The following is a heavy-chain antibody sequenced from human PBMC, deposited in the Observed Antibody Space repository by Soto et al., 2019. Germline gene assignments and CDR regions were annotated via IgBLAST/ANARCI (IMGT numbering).Heavy chain of an antibody. CDR3: AKVSPPGGIAAAGTDY. CDR1: GFTFSSYA. V-gene: IGHV3-23*01. Sequence: EVQLLESGGGLVQPGESLRLSCAASGFTFSSYAMSWVRQAPGKGLEWVSAISGSGGSTYYADSVKGRFTISRDNSKNTLYLQMNSLRAEDTAVYYCAKVSPPGGIAAAGTDYWGQGTLVTVSS. D-gene: IGHD6-13*01. CDR2: ISGSGGST. J-gene: IGHJ4*02.